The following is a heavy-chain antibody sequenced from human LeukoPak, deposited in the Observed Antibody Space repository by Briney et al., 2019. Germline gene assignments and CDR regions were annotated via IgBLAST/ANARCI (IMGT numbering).Heavy chain of an antibody. Sequence: PSETLSLTCAVYGGSFSGYYWGWIRQPPGKGLEWIGSIYYSGSTYYNPSLKSRVTISVDTSKNQFSLKLSSVTAADTAVYYCARLKQITMVRGTPTKYYYYYMDVWGKGTTVTISS. J-gene: IGHJ6*03. D-gene: IGHD3-10*01. CDR3: ARLKQITMVRGTPTKYYYYYMDV. V-gene: IGHV4-34*01. CDR2: IYYSGST. CDR1: GGSFSGYY.